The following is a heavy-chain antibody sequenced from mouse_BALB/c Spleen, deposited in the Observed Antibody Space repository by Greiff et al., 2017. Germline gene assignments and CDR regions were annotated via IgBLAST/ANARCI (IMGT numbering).Heavy chain of an antibody. Sequence: VKLQQSGAELVRPGTSVKVSCKASGYAFTNYLIEWVKQRPGQGLEWIGVINPGSGGTNYNEKFKGKATLTADKSSSTAYMQLSSLTSDDSAVYFCARAVVARALDYWGQGTTLTVSS. CDR1: GYAFTNYL. D-gene: IGHD1-1*01. CDR3: ARAVVARALDY. CDR2: INPGSGGT. J-gene: IGHJ2*01. V-gene: IGHV1-54*01.